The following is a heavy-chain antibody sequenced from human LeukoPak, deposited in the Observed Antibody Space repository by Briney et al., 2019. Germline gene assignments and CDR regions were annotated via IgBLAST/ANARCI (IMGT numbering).Heavy chain of an antibody. CDR2: IIPIFGTA. CDR1: GGTFSSYA. J-gene: IGHJ4*02. CDR3: AGVAHSTGGGYFDY. D-gene: IGHD4-17*01. V-gene: IGHV1-69*05. Sequence: ASVKVSCKASGGTFSSYAISWVRQAPGQGLEWMGGIIPIFGTANYAQKFQGRVTITTDESTSTAYMELSSLRSEDTAVYYCAGVAHSTGGGYFDYWGQGTLVTVSS.